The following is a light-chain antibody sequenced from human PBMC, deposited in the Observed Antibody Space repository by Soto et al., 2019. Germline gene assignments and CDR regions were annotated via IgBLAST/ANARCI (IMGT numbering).Light chain of an antibody. J-gene: IGLJ1*01. CDR1: SSNIGSNY. CDR3: ATWDDSLSGHYV. V-gene: IGLV1-47*02. Sequence: QSGLTQPPSASGTPGQRVTISCSGSSSNIGSNYVCWYQHLPGTAPKLLIYSNNQRPSGVPDRFSGSKSGPSASLAISGLRSEDEADYYCATWDDSLSGHYVFGTGTKLTVL. CDR2: SNN.